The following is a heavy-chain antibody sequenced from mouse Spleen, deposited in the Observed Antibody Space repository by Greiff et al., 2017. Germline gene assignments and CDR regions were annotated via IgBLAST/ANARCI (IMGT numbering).Heavy chain of an antibody. CDR1: GFNIKDDY. J-gene: IGHJ4*01. Sequence: VQLQQSGAELVRPGASVKLSCTASGFNIKDDYMHWVKQRPEQGLEWIGWIDPENGDTEYASKFQGKATITADTSSNTAYLQLSSLTSEDTAVYYCTRGSGYGYAMDYWGQGTSVTVSS. D-gene: IGHD3-2*02. CDR3: TRGSGYGYAMDY. CDR2: IDPENGDT. V-gene: IGHV14-4*01.